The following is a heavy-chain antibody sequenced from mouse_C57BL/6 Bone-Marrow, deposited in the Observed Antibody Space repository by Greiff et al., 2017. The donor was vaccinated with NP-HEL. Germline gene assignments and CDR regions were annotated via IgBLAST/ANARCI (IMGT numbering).Heavy chain of an antibody. CDR3: ARRGTTVERDYYAMDY. D-gene: IGHD1-1*01. CDR2: IWSGGST. CDR1: GFSLTSYG. V-gene: IGHV2-2*01. J-gene: IGHJ4*01. Sequence: QVQLKESGPGLVQPSQSLSITCTVSGFSLTSYGVHWVRQSPGKGLEWLGVIWSGGSTDYNAGFISRLSISKDNSKSQVFFKMNSLQADDTAIYYCARRGTTVERDYYAMDYWGQGTSVTVSS.